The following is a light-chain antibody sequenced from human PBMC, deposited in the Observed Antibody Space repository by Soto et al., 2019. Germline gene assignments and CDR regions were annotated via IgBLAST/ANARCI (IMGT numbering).Light chain of an antibody. CDR3: QQYSNWPPIT. CDR1: QSVSIH. Sequence: EFVLTQSPGTLSLPPGERATLSCRASQSVSIHLAWYQQKPGQAPRLLIYDTSTRATGIPARFSGSGSGTEFTLTISSLQSEDFAVYYCQQYSNWPPITFGQGTRLEIK. V-gene: IGKV3-15*01. J-gene: IGKJ5*01. CDR2: DTS.